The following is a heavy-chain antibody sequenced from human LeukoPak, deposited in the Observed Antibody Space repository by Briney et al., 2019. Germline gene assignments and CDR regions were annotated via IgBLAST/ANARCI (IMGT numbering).Heavy chain of an antibody. CDR3: ARAGELGVGATTEDYYGMDV. D-gene: IGHD1-26*01. V-gene: IGHV1-18*01. Sequence: GASVKVSCKASGYTFTSYGISWVRQAPGQGLEWMGWISAYNGNTNYAQKLQGRVTMTTDTSTSTAYMELRSLRSDDTAVYYCARAGELGVGATTEDYYGMDVWSQGTTVTVSS. CDR1: GYTFTSYG. CDR2: ISAYNGNT. J-gene: IGHJ6*02.